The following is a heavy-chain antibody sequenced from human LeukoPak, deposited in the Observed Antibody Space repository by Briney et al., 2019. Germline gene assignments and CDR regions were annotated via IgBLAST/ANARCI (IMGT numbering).Heavy chain of an antibody. CDR2: SIPIFGTA. Sequence: SVTVSCKASGGTFSSYAISWVRQAPGQGLEWMGGSIPIFGTANYAQKFQGRVTITTDESTSTAYMELSSLRSEDTAVYYCAGAAYYYDSSGYGFDYWGQGTLVTVSS. D-gene: IGHD3-22*01. J-gene: IGHJ4*02. V-gene: IGHV1-69*05. CDR1: GGTFSSYA. CDR3: AGAAYYYDSSGYGFDY.